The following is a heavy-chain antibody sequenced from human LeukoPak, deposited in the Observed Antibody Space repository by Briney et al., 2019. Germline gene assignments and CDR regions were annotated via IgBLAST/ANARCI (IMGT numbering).Heavy chain of an antibody. V-gene: IGHV4-59*01. CDR1: GGSISSYY. J-gene: IGHJ2*01. D-gene: IGHD5/OR15-5a*01. Sequence: SETLSLTCTVSGGSISSYYWSWIRQPPGKGLEWIGNIYYSGSTNYNPSLKSRVTISVDTSKNQFSLKLSSVTAADTAVYYCARDHVFFDLWGRGTLVTVSS. CDR3: ARDHVFFDL. CDR2: IYYSGST.